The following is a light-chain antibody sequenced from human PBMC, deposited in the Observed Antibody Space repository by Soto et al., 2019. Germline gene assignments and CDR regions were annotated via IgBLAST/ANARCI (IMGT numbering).Light chain of an antibody. CDR1: QSFRSNY. CDR3: QQYDRIPGFT. V-gene: IGKV3-20*01. J-gene: IGKJ4*01. CDR2: GVS. Sequence: EIVLTQSPGTLSLSPGERATLSCGASQSFRSNYLAWYQQRPGQAPRLLIYGVSSRASGIPDRFSGSVSGTDFTLTISRLEPEDSAVYYCQQYDRIPGFTFGGGTKVEI.